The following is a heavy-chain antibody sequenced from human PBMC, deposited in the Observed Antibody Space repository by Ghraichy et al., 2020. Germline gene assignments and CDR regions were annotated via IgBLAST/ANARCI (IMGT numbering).Heavy chain of an antibody. D-gene: IGHD6-13*01. CDR1: GYTFTGYY. J-gene: IGHJ5*02. CDR2: INPNSGGT. Sequence: ASVKVSCKASGYTFTGYYMHWVRQAPGQGLEWMGWINPNSGGTNYAQKFQGRVTMTRDTSISTAYMELSRLRSDDTAVYYCARDLGIAAAGRGVRWFDPWGQGTLVTVSS. V-gene: IGHV1-2*02. CDR3: ARDLGIAAAGRGVRWFDP.